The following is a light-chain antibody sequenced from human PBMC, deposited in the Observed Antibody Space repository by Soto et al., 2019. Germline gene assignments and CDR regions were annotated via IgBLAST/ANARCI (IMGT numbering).Light chain of an antibody. Sequence: QSVLTQPPSVSAAPGQKVTISCSGSSSNIGNNYVSWYQQLPGTAPKLLIYENNKRPSGIPDRFSGSKSGTSATLGITGLQTGDEADYYCATWDSSLSAGLFGTGTKVTVL. J-gene: IGLJ1*01. V-gene: IGLV1-51*02. CDR2: ENN. CDR3: ATWDSSLSAGL. CDR1: SSNIGNNY.